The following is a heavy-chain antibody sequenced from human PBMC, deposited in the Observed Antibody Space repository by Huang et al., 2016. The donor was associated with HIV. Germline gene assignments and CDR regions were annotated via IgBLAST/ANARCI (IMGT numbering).Heavy chain of an antibody. CDR3: AKDGRGSGTYYDYFEY. J-gene: IGHJ4*02. D-gene: IGHD1-26*01. Sequence: QVQLVESGGGVVQPGRSLRLSCAAFGFTFNKFDMHWVRQAPCKWLDWVAIISYDGSSKYHADSVKGRFTISRDNSKNTVYLQMNSLRVEETAVYYCAKDGRGSGTYYDYFEYWGQGTLVTVSS. CDR1: GFTFNKFD. CDR2: ISYDGSSK. V-gene: IGHV3-30*18.